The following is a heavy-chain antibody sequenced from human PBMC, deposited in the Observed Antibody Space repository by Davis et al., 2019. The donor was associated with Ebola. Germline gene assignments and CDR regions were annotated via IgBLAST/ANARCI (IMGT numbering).Heavy chain of an antibody. CDR1: GGSISSYY. Sequence: SETLSLTCTVSGGSISSYYWSWIRQPPGKGLEWIGYTYYSGSTSFSPSLKSRVTVSVDTSKNHFSLKLSSVTAADTAVYYCARDSRWLVPGTYYYYGMDVWGQGTTVTVSS. J-gene: IGHJ6*02. CDR2: TYYSGST. V-gene: IGHV4-59*01. CDR3: ARDSRWLVPGTYYYYGMDV. D-gene: IGHD6-19*01.